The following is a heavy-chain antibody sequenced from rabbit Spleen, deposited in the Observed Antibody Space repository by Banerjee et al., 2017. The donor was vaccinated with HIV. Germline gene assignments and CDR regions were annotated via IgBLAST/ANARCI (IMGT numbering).Heavy chain of an antibody. D-gene: IGHD8-1*01. V-gene: IGHV1S40*01. Sequence: QSLEESGGDLVKPGASLTLTCTASGVSFSSNYYMCWVRQAPGKGLEWVACVYGGSSANTYSATWAKGRFTVSKTASTTVTLQMTSLTAADTATYFCARDAGTSFSTYGMDLWGPGTLVTVS. J-gene: IGHJ6*01. CDR2: VYGGSSANT. CDR1: GVSFSSNYY. CDR3: ARDAGTSFSTYGMDL.